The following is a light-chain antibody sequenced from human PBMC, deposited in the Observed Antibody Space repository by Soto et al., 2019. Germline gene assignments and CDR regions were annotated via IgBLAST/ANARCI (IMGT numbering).Light chain of an antibody. J-gene: IGKJ4*01. CDR3: QQRSSWPLLT. CDR1: QSVSSY. CDR2: DAS. Sequence: EIVLTQSPATLSLSLGERATLSCRASQSVSSYLAWYQQKPGQAPTLLIYDASNRATGIPARFSGSGSGTDFTLTISSLEPEDFAVYYCQQRSSWPLLTFGGGTKVEIE. V-gene: IGKV3-11*01.